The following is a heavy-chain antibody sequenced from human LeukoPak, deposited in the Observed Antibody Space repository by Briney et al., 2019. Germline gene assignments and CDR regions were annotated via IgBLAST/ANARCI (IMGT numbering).Heavy chain of an antibody. CDR2: INQGGGEK. V-gene: IGHV3-7*01. CDR1: GFSFSGFR. J-gene: IGHJ6*03. CDR3: ARLAQNTVYLDRSPYYSFYYYMDV. D-gene: IGHD3-22*01. Sequence: PGGSLRLSCAASGFSFSGFRMSWVRQAPGRGLEWVAKINQGGGEKDYVDSVRGRFTISRDNAKKSLFLQMNSLRAEDTAVYYCARLAQNTVYLDRSPYYSFYYYMDVWGKGTTVTVSS.